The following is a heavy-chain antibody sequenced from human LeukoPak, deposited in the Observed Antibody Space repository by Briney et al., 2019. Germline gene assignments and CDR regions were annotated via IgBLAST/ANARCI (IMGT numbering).Heavy chain of an antibody. D-gene: IGHD3-9*01. CDR1: GFTFSNFG. J-gene: IGHJ6*04. CDR3: AKGVGSSWLSTLSQVAMDV. Sequence: SGGSLRLSCAASGFTFSNFGMHWVRQTPGKGLEWVAFIRFDGTSEFYADSVKARFTISRDNSMNTLYLQMNSLRTEDTAVYYCAKGVGSSWLSTLSQVAMDVWGKGTTVTISS. V-gene: IGHV3-30*02. CDR2: IRFDGTSE.